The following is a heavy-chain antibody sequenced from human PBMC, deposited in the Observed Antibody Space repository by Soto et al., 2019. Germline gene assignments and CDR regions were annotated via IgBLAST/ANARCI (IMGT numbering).Heavy chain of an antibody. CDR2: LSGSGGSK. J-gene: IGHJ4*02. V-gene: IGHV3-23*01. CDR3: AKNEALHIMIRGARDY. CDR1: GFTFSDYP. D-gene: IGHD3-10*01. Sequence: EVQLLESGGGLVEPGGSLRLSCTASGFTFSDYPMGWVRQAPGKGLEWVSSLSGSGGSKYYADSVKGRFTISRDNSKNTLYLQMNSLRAEDTAIYYCAKNEALHIMIRGARDYWGQGTLVTVSS.